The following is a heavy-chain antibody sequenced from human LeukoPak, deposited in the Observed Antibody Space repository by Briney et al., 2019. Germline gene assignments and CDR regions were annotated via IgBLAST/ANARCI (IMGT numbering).Heavy chain of an antibody. V-gene: IGHV3-30*18. Sequence: GGSLRLSCAASGFTFDDYAMHWVRQAPGKGLEWVAVISYDGRNIHYPDSVKGRFTISRDISTDTLWLQMDSLRTEDTAVYYCAKGPLRGTAAAIDYWGQGTLVTVSS. CDR2: ISYDGRNI. D-gene: IGHD2-2*01. CDR3: AKGPLRGTAAAIDY. CDR1: GFTFDDYA. J-gene: IGHJ4*02.